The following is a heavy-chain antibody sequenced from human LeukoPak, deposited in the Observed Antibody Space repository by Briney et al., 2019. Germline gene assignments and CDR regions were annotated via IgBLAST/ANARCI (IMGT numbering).Heavy chain of an antibody. D-gene: IGHD6-19*01. J-gene: IGHJ4*02. Sequence: PGGSLRLSCGASGFSFSSYWMHWVRPAPGKGLMWVSRVNNDGSSTTYADSVEGRFTISRDNARNTLYLQMNSLRAEDTAVYYCARSSYPYYFDYWGQGTLVTVSS. CDR2: VNNDGSST. CDR1: GFSFSSYW. CDR3: ARSSYPYYFDY. V-gene: IGHV3-74*01.